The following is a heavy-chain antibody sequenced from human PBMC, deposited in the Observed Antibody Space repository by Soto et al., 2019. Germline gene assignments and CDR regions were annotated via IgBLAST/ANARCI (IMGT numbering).Heavy chain of an antibody. V-gene: IGHV1-18*04. D-gene: IGHD6-13*01. CDR3: ARVGVAAAGYYYYGMDV. CDR2: ISAYNGNT. CDR1: GYTSTSYG. Sequence: ASVKVSCKASGYTSTSYGISWVRQAPGQGLEWMGWISAYNGNTNYAQKLQGRVTMTTDTSTSTAYMELRSLRSDDTAVYYCARVGVAAAGYYYYGMDVWGQGTTVTVSS. J-gene: IGHJ6*02.